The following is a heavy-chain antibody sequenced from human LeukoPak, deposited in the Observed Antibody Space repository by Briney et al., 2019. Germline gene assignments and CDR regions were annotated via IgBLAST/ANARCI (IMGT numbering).Heavy chain of an antibody. CDR2: ISGSGGNT. D-gene: IGHD5-24*01. CDR3: AKVQEMDTILPPFHY. CDR1: GFTFSSYA. J-gene: IGHJ4*02. Sequence: GGSLRLSCVVSGFTFSSYAMSWVRQAPGKGLEWVSAISGSGGNTFYADSVKGRFTISRDNSKNTLYLQVNSLRAADTAIYYCAKVQEMDTILPPFHYWGQGTLVTVSS. V-gene: IGHV3-23*01.